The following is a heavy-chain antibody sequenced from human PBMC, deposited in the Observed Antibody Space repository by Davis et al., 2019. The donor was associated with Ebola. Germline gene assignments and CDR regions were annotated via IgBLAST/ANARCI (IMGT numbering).Heavy chain of an antibody. J-gene: IGHJ4*02. CDR2: ISYDESNK. CDR1: GFTFSSDA. D-gene: IGHD4-17*01. CDR3: ASGLYGDYTGDY. Sequence: GESLKISCAASGFTFSSDAMHWVRQAPGKGLEWVAFISYDESNKYCADSVKGRFTISRDNSKNTLYLQMNSLRAEDTAVYYCASGLYGDYTGDYWGQGTLVTVSS. V-gene: IGHV3-30-3*01.